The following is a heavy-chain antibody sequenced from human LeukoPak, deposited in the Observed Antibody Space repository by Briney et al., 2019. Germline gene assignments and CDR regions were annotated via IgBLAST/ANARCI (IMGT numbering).Heavy chain of an antibody. Sequence: PSETLSLTCTVSGGSISSYYWSWIRQLPGKGLEWIGYIYYSGSTNYNPSLKSRVTISVDTSKNQFSLKLSSVTAADTAVYYCARAYSSSWYAYFDYWGRGTLVTVSS. CDR2: IYYSGST. D-gene: IGHD6-13*01. V-gene: IGHV4-59*01. J-gene: IGHJ4*02. CDR3: ARAYSSSWYAYFDY. CDR1: GGSISSYY.